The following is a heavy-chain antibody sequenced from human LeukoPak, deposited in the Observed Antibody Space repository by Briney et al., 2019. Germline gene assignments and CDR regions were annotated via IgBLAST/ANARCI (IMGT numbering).Heavy chain of an antibody. Sequence: GGSLRLSCAASGFTFSNSAFHWVRQAPGKGLEWVAVISYDGSNKYYADSVKGRFTISRDNSKNTLYLQMNSLRAEDTAVYYCARADVVVVADSFDYWGQGTMVTVSS. D-gene: IGHD2-15*01. J-gene: IGHJ4*03. CDR3: ARADVVVVADSFDY. CDR2: ISYDGSNK. CDR1: GFTFSNSA. V-gene: IGHV3-30*04.